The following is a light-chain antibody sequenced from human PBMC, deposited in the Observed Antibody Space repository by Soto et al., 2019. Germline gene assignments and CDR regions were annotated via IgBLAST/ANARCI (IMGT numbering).Light chain of an antibody. CDR1: QSVSTY. Sequence: DIQMTQSPSSLSTSVGDRATITCRTSQSVSTYLNWYQQRPGKAPKLLLYGASSLQSGVPSRFSGSGSGTHFTLTISSLQPEDFATYYCQEGSTLLTFGGGTKVEIK. CDR3: QEGSTLLT. CDR2: GAS. J-gene: IGKJ4*01. V-gene: IGKV1-39*01.